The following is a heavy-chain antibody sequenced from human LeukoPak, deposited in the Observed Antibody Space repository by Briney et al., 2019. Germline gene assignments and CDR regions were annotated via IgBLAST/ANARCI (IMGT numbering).Heavy chain of an antibody. D-gene: IGHD3-10*01. CDR3: AKGVWVVRGVIGDAFDI. Sequence: PGRSLRLSCAASEFTFSSYGMHWVRQAPGKGLEWVAVISYDGSNKYYADSVKGRFTISRDNSKNTLYLQMNSLRAEDTAVYYCAKGVWVVRGVIGDAFDIWGQGTMVTVSS. J-gene: IGHJ3*02. CDR2: ISYDGSNK. CDR1: EFTFSSYG. V-gene: IGHV3-30*18.